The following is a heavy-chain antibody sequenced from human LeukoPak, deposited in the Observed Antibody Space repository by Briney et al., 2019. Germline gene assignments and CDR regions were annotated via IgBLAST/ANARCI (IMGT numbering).Heavy chain of an antibody. D-gene: IGHD3-9*01. CDR1: GYTFTSYD. CDR3: AGEDQEHYDILTGYSTVAFDI. Sequence: SVKVSCKASGYTFTSYDINWVRQAPGQGLEWMGRIIPIFGTANYAQKFQGRVTITTDESTSTAYMELSSLRSEDTAVYYCAGEDQEHYDILTGYSTVAFDIWGQGTMVTVSS. V-gene: IGHV1-69*05. J-gene: IGHJ3*02. CDR2: IIPIFGTA.